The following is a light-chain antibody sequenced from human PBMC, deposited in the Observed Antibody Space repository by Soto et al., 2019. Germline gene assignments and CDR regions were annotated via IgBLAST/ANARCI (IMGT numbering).Light chain of an antibody. CDR2: GAS. CDR1: QSVSSN. Sequence: EIVMTQSPATLSVSPGERATLSCRASQSVSSNFAWYQQKPGQAPRLLSYGASTRATGIPARFSGSGSGTEFTPTISSLQSEDFAVYYCHQYNNWPPWTFGQGTKVEIK. J-gene: IGKJ1*01. CDR3: HQYNNWPPWT. V-gene: IGKV3-15*01.